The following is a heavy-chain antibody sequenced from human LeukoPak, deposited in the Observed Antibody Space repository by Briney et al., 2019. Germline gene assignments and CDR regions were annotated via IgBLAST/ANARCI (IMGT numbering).Heavy chain of an antibody. Sequence: SQTLSLTCGISGDSVSSSSAAWTWIRQSPSRGLEWLGRTYYRSEWYSDYAVSVKSRITINPDTSKNQFSLQLNSVTPEDTAVYYCAREWGRGGNSVDYFDYWGQGTLVTVSS. CDR1: GDSVSSSSAA. CDR2: TYYRSEWYS. D-gene: IGHD4-23*01. V-gene: IGHV6-1*01. CDR3: AREWGRGGNSVDYFDY. J-gene: IGHJ4*02.